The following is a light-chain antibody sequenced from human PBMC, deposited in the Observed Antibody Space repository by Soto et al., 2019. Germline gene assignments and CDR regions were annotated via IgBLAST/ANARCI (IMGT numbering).Light chain of an antibody. V-gene: IGKV1-39*01. Sequence: DMEMTQSPSSLSASVGDRVTITCRASQSISNYLNWYQHKPGKVPKLLIYAASSLQSGVPTRFSGSGSGTDFTLTINRLQAEEFATYYGQQSYGTPLTFGGGTKIEIK. J-gene: IGKJ4*01. CDR3: QQSYGTPLT. CDR1: QSISNY. CDR2: AAS.